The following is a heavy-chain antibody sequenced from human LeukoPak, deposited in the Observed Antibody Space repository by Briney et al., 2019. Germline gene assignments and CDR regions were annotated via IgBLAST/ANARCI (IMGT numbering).Heavy chain of an antibody. J-gene: IGHJ4*02. Sequence: PGGSLRLSCAASGFTFSSYWMSWVRQAPGKGLEWVANIKQDGSEKYYVDSVKGRFTISRDNAKNSLYLQMNSLRAEDTAVYYCARQQRPWYVWGSYRHYYFDYWGQGTLVTVSS. CDR1: GFTFSSYW. V-gene: IGHV3-7*01. CDR3: ARQQRPWYVWGSYRHYYFDY. CDR2: IKQDGSEK. D-gene: IGHD3-16*02.